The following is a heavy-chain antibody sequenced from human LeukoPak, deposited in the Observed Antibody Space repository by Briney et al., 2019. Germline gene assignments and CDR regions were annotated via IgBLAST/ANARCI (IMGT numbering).Heavy chain of an antibody. D-gene: IGHD6-13*01. CDR1: GYTFTSYA. Sequence: ASVKVSCKASGYTFTSYAMHWVRQAPGQRLEWMGWINAGNGNTKYSQKFQGRVTITRDTSASTAYMELSSLRSEDTAVYYCARDGAAAGTPWFDPWGQGTLVTVPS. CDR3: ARDGAAAGTPWFDP. CDR2: INAGNGNT. J-gene: IGHJ5*02. V-gene: IGHV1-3*01.